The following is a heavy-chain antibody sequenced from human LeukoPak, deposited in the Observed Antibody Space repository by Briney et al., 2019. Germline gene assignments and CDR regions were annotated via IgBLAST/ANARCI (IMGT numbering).Heavy chain of an antibody. CDR3: ARPLWELLVSPEVPFGY. Sequence: PGGSLRLSCAASGFTFDDYAMHWVRQAPGKGLEWVSLISWDGGRTDYADSVKGRFTISRDNSKNSLYLQMNSLRAEDTAVYYCARPLWELLVSPEVPFGYWGQGTLVTVSS. CDR1: GFTFDDYA. CDR2: ISWDGGRT. J-gene: IGHJ4*02. V-gene: IGHV3-43D*03. D-gene: IGHD1-26*01.